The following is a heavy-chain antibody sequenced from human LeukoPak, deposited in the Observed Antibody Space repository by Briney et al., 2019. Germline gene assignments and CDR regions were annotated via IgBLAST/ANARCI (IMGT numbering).Heavy chain of an antibody. CDR1: GGSISSYY. D-gene: IGHD4-23*01. CDR2: IYYSGST. CDR3: ARDDYGGNSLDYYGMDV. V-gene: IGHV4-59*01. Sequence: PSETLSLTCTVSGGSISSYYWSWIRQPPGKGLEWIGYIYYSGSTNYNPSLKSRVTISVDTSKNQFSLKLSSVTAADTAVYYCARDDYGGNSLDYYGMDVWGQGTTVTVSS. J-gene: IGHJ6*02.